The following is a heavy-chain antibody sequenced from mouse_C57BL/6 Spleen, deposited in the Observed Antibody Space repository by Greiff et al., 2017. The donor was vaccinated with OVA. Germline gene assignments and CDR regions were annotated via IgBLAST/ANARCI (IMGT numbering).Heavy chain of an antibody. J-gene: IGHJ2*01. CDR2: IDPSDSYT. V-gene: IGHV1-69*01. Sequence: QVQLQQPGAELVMPGASVKLSCKASGYTFTSYWMHWVKQRPGQGLEWIGEIDPSDSYTNYNQKFKGKSTLTVDKSSSTAYMQLSSLTSEDSAVYYCARYEGLLRYFDYWGQGTTLTVSS. CDR1: GYTFTSYW. D-gene: IGHD1-1*01. CDR3: ARYEGLLRYFDY.